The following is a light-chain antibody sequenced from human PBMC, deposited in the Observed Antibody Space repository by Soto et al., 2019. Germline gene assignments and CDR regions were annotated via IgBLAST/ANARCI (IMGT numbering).Light chain of an antibody. Sequence: EIVLTQSPVTLSLSPGEIATLSCRASQSVSNNYLAWYQQKPGQAPRLLIYGASNRATGIPDRFSGSGSGTDFTLNISRLEPEDFAVYYCQQYGSSGTLGQGTQVDIK. J-gene: IGKJ1*01. CDR1: QSVSNNY. V-gene: IGKV3-20*01. CDR2: GAS. CDR3: QQYGSSGT.